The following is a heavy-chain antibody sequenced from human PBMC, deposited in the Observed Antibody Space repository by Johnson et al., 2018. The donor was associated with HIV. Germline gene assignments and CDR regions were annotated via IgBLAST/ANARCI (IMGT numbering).Heavy chain of an antibody. J-gene: IGHJ3*02. Sequence: EVQLVESGGGLVQPGGSLRLSCVASGFTFSTYWMHWVRQPPGKGLVWVSRINSDGRGTSYAASVKGRFTSSIDNAKNTLDLHMNSLRAEDTAVYFCAREGPSERAGFDIWGPGTMVIVSS. CDR2: INSDGRGT. CDR3: AREGPSERAGFDI. V-gene: IGHV3-74*01. CDR1: GFTFSTYW.